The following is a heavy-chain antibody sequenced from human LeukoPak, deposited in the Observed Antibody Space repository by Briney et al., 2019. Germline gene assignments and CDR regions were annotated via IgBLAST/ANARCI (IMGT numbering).Heavy chain of an antibody. CDR2: IYYSGST. Sequence: SQTLSLTCTVSGGSISSGDYYWSWIRQPPGKGLEWIGYIYYSGSTNYNPSLKSRVTISVDTSKNQFSLKLSSVTAADTAVYYCARLSSGSYYGAFDIWGQGTMVTVSS. D-gene: IGHD1-26*01. CDR1: GGSISSGDYY. CDR3: ARLSSGSYYGAFDI. V-gene: IGHV4-30-4*01. J-gene: IGHJ3*02.